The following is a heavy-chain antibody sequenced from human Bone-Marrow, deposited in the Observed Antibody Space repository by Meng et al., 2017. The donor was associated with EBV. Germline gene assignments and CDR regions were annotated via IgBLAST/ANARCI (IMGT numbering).Heavy chain of an antibody. J-gene: IGHJ4*02. CDR3: ARVLCGSCYSIDY. CDR2: MNPNSGNT. CDR1: RYTFTSYD. D-gene: IGHD2-15*01. Sequence: QVQLVESGSEVKKPGPSVKVSCNASRYTFTSYDINWVRQATGQGLEWMGWMNPNSGNTGYAQKFQGRVTMTRNTSISTAYMELSSLRSEDTAVYYCARVLCGSCYSIDYWGQGTLVTVSS. V-gene: IGHV1-8*01.